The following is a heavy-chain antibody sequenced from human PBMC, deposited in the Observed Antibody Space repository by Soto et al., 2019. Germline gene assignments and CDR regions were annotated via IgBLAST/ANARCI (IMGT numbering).Heavy chain of an antibody. CDR1: GFTFSSSA. D-gene: IGHD6-13*01. CDR3: AVLIAAADYYGMDV. V-gene: IGHV1-58*01. Sequence: SVKVSCKASGFTFSSSAVQWVRQARGQRLEWIGWIVVGSGNTNYAQKFQERVTITRDMSTSTAYMELSSLRSEDTAVYYCAVLIAAADYYGMDVWGQGTTVTVSS. J-gene: IGHJ6*02. CDR2: IVVGSGNT.